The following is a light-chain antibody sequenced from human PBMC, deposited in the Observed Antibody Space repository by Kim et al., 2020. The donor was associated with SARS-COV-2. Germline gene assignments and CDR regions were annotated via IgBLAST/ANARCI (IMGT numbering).Light chain of an antibody. Sequence: SVSPGQTATSTCSGDKLGNKYACWYQQKPGQSPVLVIFQGTKRPSGIPDRFAGSFSRNTATLTISETQAMDEAAYYCQAWDSGSAVFGGGTKLTVL. V-gene: IGLV3-1*01. J-gene: IGLJ2*01. CDR2: QGT. CDR1: KLGNKY. CDR3: QAWDSGSAV.